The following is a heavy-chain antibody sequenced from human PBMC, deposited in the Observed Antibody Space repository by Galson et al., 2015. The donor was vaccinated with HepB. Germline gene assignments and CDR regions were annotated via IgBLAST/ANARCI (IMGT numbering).Heavy chain of an antibody. V-gene: IGHV3-74*01. J-gene: IGHJ4*02. CDR1: GFRFSDYN. D-gene: IGHD5-24*01. Sequence: SLRLSCAASGFRFSDYNMNWVRQAPGKGLVWVSRINSDGSSTTYADSVKGRFTISRDNAKNTLYLQMNSLRAEDTAVYYCARGGDGYKNVFDYWGQGTLVTVSS. CDR2: INSDGSST. CDR3: ARGGDGYKNVFDY.